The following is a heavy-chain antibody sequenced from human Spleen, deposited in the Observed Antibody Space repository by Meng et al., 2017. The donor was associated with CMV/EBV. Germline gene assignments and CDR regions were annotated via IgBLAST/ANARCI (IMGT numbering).Heavy chain of an antibody. V-gene: IGHV1-8*03. Sequence: ASVKVSCKASGYTFTSYDINWVRQATGQGLEWMGWMNPNSGNTGYAQKFQGRVTITRNTSISTAYMELSSLRSEDTAVYYCAREPPYSDGMDVWGQGTTVTVSS. CDR3: AREPPYSDGMDV. CDR1: GYTFTSYD. D-gene: IGHD4-11*01. CDR2: MNPNSGNT. J-gene: IGHJ6*02.